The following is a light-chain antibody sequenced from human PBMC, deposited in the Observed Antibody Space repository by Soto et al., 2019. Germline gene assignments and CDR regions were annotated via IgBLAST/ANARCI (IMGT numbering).Light chain of an antibody. Sequence: QSALTQPASVSGSPGQSITISCTGTSSDVGGSNYVSWYQHHPGKAPKLMIYDVSNRPSGVSNRFSGSKSGNTASLTISGLQAEDEADYYCSSYTGSSTLNVFGTGTKVTVL. V-gene: IGLV2-14*03. CDR2: DVS. J-gene: IGLJ1*01. CDR3: SSYTGSSTLNV. CDR1: SSDVGGSNY.